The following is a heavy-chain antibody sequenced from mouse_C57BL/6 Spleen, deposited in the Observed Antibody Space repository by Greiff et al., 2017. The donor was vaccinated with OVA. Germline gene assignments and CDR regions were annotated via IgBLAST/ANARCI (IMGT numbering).Heavy chain of an antibody. CDR2: IYPGNSDT. V-gene: IGHV1-5*01. CDR1: GYTFTCYW. CDR3: TRLEGPAY. J-gene: IGHJ3*01. Sequence: VQLKESGTVLARPGASVKMSCKTSGYTFTCYWMHWVQQSPGQGLEWIGAIYPGNSDTSYNQKFKCKAKLTAVTSASTAYMELSSLTNEDSAVYYCTRLEGPAYWGQGTLVTVSA.